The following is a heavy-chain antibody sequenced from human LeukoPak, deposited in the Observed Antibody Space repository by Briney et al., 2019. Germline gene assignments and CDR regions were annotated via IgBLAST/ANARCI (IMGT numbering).Heavy chain of an antibody. D-gene: IGHD5-12*01. CDR2: ISSSGSTI. Sequence: GGSLRLSCAASGFTFSDCYMSWIRQAPGKGLEWVSYISSSGSTIYYADSVKGRFTISRDNAKNSLYLQMNSLRAEDTAVYYCARDGYRRYYYYMDVWGKGTTDTVSS. V-gene: IGHV3-11*04. J-gene: IGHJ6*03. CDR3: ARDGYRRYYYYMDV. CDR1: GFTFSDCY.